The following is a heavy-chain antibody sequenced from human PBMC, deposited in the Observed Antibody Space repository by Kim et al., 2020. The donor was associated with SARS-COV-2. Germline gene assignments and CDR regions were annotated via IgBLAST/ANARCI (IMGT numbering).Heavy chain of an antibody. CDR3: ARGAFYSGMGV. V-gene: IGHV3-74*01. CDR2: VSGDGSTT. J-gene: IGHJ6*02. Sequence: GGSLRLSCVASGFSMSDYWINWVRQAPGKGLVWVARVSGDGSTTHYADSVKGRFAIFRDDAKNTLYLAINSLGADDTARYYCARGAFYSGMGVWGHGTLVTVSS. CDR1: GFSMSDYW.